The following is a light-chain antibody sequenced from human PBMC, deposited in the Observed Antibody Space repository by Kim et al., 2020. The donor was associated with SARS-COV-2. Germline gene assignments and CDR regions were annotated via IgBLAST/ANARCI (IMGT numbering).Light chain of an antibody. Sequence: DIQMTQSPSAMSASVGDRVTITCRASQGIRNSLDWFQQKPGKAPKRLIYGASSLQSGVPPRFSGSGSGTEFTLTISSLQPEDFATYYCLQHNSYPLTFGGGTKVDIK. J-gene: IGKJ4*01. CDR1: QGIRNS. CDR2: GAS. V-gene: IGKV1-17*03. CDR3: LQHNSYPLT.